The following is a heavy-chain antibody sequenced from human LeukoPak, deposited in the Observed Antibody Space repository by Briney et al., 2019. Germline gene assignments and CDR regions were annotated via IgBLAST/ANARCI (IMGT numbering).Heavy chain of an antibody. J-gene: IGHJ3*02. D-gene: IGHD1-26*01. Sequence: PGGSLRLSCAASGFTFDDYAMHWVRQAPGKGLEWVSAISGSGGSTYYADSVKGRFTISRDNSKNTLYLQMNSLRAEDTAVYYCAKDVNFVVGAYDAFDIWGQGTMVTVSS. CDR3: AKDVNFVVGAYDAFDI. V-gene: IGHV3-23*01. CDR2: ISGSGGST. CDR1: GFTFDDYA.